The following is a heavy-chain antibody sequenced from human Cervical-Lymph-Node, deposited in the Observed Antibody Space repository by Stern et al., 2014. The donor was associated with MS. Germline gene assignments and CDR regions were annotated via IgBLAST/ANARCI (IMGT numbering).Heavy chain of an antibody. V-gene: IGHV1-2*06. CDR3: ARNTRDY. Sequence: QVQLVQSGAEVTRPGASVRVSCKASGYTFTDYYIHWVRQAPGQGLEWMRRIHPNSGGTNYAQNFQGRVTMTTDTSITTAYMELSSLRSDDTAVYYCARNTRDYWGQGTLVTVSS. CDR2: IHPNSGGT. J-gene: IGHJ4*02. CDR1: GYTFTDYY.